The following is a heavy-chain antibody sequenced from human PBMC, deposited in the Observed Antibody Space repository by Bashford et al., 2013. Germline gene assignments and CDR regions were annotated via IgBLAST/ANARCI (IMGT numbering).Heavy chain of an antibody. D-gene: IGHD1-14*01. CDR2: ISGSGRYI. CDR3: ARGPDISKPFDS. J-gene: IGHJ4*02. Sequence: VRQGSREGAGWVSSISGSGRYIYFADSVKGRFTISKDNPKNSLYLEMSGLRADDTAVYYCARGPDISKPFDSWGQGTLVTVSS. V-gene: IGHV3-21*01.